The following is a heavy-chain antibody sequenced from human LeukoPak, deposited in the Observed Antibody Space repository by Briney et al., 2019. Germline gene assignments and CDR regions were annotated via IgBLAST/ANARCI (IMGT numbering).Heavy chain of an antibody. V-gene: IGHV1-2*02. CDR2: INPNSGGT. D-gene: IGHD3-22*01. J-gene: IGHJ4*02. CDR3: ARGKNYYDSSGYLGEHGY. Sequence: ASVKASCKASGYTFTGYYMHWVRQAPGQGLEWMGWINPNSGGTNYAQKFQDRVTMTRDTSISTAYMELSSLRSEDTAVYYCARGKNYYDSSGYLGEHGYWGQGTLVTVSS. CDR1: GYTFTGYY.